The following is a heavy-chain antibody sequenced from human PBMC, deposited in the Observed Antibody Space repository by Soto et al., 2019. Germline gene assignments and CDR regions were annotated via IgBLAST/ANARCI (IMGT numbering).Heavy chain of an antibody. Sequence: GSGPTLVNPTQTLTLTCTLSGFSLNASGVRVGWIRQPPGKALEWLALIYWDDGERYSPSLKNRLTVTKDTLKNQVVLTMTNMDPADTGTYYCAHGEYSSDGWCFFDYWGQGTLVTVSS. J-gene: IGHJ4*02. V-gene: IGHV2-5*02. CDR1: GFSLNASGVR. CDR3: AHGEYSSDGWCFFDY. D-gene: IGHD5-18*01. CDR2: IYWDDGE.